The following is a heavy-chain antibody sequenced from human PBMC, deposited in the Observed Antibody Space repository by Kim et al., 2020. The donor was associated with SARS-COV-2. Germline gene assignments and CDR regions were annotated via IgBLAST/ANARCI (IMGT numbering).Heavy chain of an antibody. CDR3: AKVHRIAERSFDS. D-gene: IGHD6-13*01. Sequence: GYADSVKGRFTISRDNAKNSLSLQMNSLRAEDTALYYCAKVHRIAERSFDSWGQGTLVTVSS. V-gene: IGHV3-9*01. J-gene: IGHJ4*02.